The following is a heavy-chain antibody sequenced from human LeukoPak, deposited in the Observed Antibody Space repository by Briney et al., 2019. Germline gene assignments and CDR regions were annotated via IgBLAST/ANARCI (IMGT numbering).Heavy chain of an antibody. V-gene: IGHV5-51*01. Sequence: GESLKISCKGSGYSFTSYWIGWVRQMPGKGLEWMGIIYPGDSDTRYRPSFHGHVTISADKSISTAYLQWSSLKASDTAMYYCATTSRLWLDYYMDVWGKGTTVTVSS. CDR2: IYPGDSDT. D-gene: IGHD5-18*01. CDR3: ATTSRLWLDYYMDV. J-gene: IGHJ6*03. CDR1: GYSFTSYW.